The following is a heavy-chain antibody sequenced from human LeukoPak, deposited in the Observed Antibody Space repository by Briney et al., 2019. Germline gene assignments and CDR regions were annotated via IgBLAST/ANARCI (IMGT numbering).Heavy chain of an antibody. Sequence: ASVKVSCKASGYTFTGYYMHWVRQAPGQGLEWMGWINPNSGGTNYAQKFQGRVTMTRDTSISTTYMELSRLRSDDMAVYYCAREVAKKYSSTRGGFDPWGQGTLVTVSS. CDR3: AREVAKKYSSTRGGFDP. CDR2: INPNSGGT. V-gene: IGHV1-2*02. D-gene: IGHD6-13*01. CDR1: GYTFTGYY. J-gene: IGHJ5*02.